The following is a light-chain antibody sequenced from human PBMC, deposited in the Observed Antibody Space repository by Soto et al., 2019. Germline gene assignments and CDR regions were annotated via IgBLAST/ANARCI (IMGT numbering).Light chain of an antibody. J-gene: IGLJ3*02. CDR2: GNT. CDR1: SSNIGAGYD. CDR3: SSYTTSSTLV. Sequence: QSVLTQPPSVSGAPGQRVTISCTGSSSNIGAGYDVHWYQQLPGTAPKLLIYGNTDRPSGVPDRFSGSKSGTSASLAITGVQAEDEADYYCSSYTTSSTLVFGGGTKLTVL. V-gene: IGLV1-40*01.